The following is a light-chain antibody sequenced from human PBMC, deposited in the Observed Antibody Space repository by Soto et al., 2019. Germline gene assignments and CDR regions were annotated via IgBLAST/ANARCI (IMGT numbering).Light chain of an antibody. J-gene: IGLJ2*01. CDR3: GTWDTSLSAVV. CDR2: DNN. Sequence: SVLTQPPSVSAAPGQKVTISCSGSSSNIGKNYVSWYQRLPGTAPKLLIYDNNERSSGIPDRFSGSKSGTSATLGIAGLQTEDEADYYCGTWDTSLSAVVFGGGTKLTVL. CDR1: SSNIGKNY. V-gene: IGLV1-51*01.